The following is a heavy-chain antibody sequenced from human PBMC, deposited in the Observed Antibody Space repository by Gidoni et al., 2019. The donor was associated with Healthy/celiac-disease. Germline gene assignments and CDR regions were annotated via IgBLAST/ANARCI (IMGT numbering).Heavy chain of an antibody. D-gene: IGHD3-10*01. CDR2: IYHSGST. CDR1: GYSISSGYY. V-gene: IGHV4-38-2*02. CDR3: ARVPHYRDGMDV. Sequence: QVQLQESGPGLVKPSETLSLTCTVSGYSISSGYYWGWIRQPPGKGLEWIGSIYHSGSTYYNPSLKSRVTISVDTSKNQFSLKLSSVTAADTAVYYCARVPHYRDGMDVWGQGTTVTVSS. J-gene: IGHJ6*02.